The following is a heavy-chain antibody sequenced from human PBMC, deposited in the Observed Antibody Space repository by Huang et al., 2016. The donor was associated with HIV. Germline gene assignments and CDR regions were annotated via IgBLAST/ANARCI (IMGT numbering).Heavy chain of an antibody. D-gene: IGHD2-15*01. Sequence: QVQLVQSGAEVKKPGASVKVSCKASGYTFSNYDINWVRQAPGQGLEWRGWRNPNSGNTGYARNVQGRVTMTRSTSISTAYMELSRLRFEDTAVYYCATLPPVNYGRSGGRVRDYWGQGSLVTVSS. V-gene: IGHV1-8*01. CDR3: ATLPPVNYGRSGGRVRDY. CDR1: GYTFSNYD. J-gene: IGHJ4*02. CDR2: RNPNSGNT.